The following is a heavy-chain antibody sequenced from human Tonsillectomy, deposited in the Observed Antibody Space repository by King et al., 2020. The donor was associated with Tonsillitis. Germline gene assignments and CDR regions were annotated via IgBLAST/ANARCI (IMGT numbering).Heavy chain of an antibody. CDR1: GGSISSYY. CDR3: ARRSNGWYNDWYFDL. J-gene: IGHJ2*01. Sequence: QVQLQESGPGLVKPSETLSLTCTVSGGSISSYYWSWIRQPPGKGLEWIGYIYYSGSTNYNPSLKSRVTISVDTSKNQFSLKLSSVTAADTAVYYCARRSNGWYNDWYFDLWGRGTLVTVSS. CDR2: IYYSGST. D-gene: IGHD6-19*01. V-gene: IGHV4-59*08.